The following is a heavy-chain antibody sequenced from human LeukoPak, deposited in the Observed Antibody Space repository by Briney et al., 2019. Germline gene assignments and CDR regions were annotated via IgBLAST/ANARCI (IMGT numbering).Heavy chain of an antibody. CDR3: AKGGVLRYFDWLLYIY. CDR2: ISGSGGST. Sequence: GGPLRLSCAASGFTFSSYAMSWVRQAPGKGLEWVSAISGSGGSTYYADSVKGRFTISRDNSKNTLYLQMNSLRAEDTAVYYCAKGGVLRYFDWLLYIYWGQGTLVTVSS. CDR1: GFTFSSYA. D-gene: IGHD3-9*01. V-gene: IGHV3-23*01. J-gene: IGHJ4*02.